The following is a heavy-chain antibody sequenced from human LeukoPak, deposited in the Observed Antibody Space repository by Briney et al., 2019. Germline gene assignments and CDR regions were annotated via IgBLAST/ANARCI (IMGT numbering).Heavy chain of an antibody. CDR2: IWYDGSNK. D-gene: IGHD5-12*01. V-gene: IGHV3-33*01. CDR3: ARDSGHDYYFDY. CDR1: GFTFSSYG. Sequence: PGGSLRLSCAASGFTFSSYGMHWFRQAPGKGLEWVAVIWYDGSNKYYADSVKGRFTISRDNSKNTLYLQMNSLRAEDTAVYYCARDSGHDYYFDYWGQGTLVTVSS. J-gene: IGHJ4*02.